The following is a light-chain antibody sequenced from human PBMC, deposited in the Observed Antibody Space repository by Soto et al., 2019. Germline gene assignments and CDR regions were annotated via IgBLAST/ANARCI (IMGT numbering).Light chain of an antibody. J-gene: IGKJ1*01. CDR3: HHNHDYCT. CDR1: ERIVLW. V-gene: IGKV1-5*03. CDR2: KVS. Sequence: DVRLTQSPATLSSSAGDRVSITCRASERIVLWLAWYQQKSGRAPKLLMYKVSTLGSDVPSRFSGSGSGTAFTITIHNPQADAAEIYYRHHNHDYCTFGPGTKIEVK.